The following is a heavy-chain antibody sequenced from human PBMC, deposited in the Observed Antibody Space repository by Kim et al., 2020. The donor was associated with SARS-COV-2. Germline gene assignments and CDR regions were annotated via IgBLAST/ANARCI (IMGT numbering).Heavy chain of an antibody. Sequence: KYHAASVKGRFTISRDNSKNTLYLQMTSLRAEDTAVYYCTIGVALGAFDIWGQGTMVTVSS. CDR3: TIGVALGAFDI. CDR2: K. J-gene: IGHJ3*02. D-gene: IGHD2-15*01. V-gene: IGHV3-30*02.